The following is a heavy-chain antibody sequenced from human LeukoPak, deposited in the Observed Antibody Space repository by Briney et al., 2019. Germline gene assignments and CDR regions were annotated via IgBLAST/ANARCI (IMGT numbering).Heavy chain of an antibody. J-gene: IGHJ4*02. Sequence: ASVKVSCKASGGTFNHFGINWVRQAPGQGLEWMGRIIPILDLTKYAPKIQDRATITADKSTSTAYMELSSLRSEDTAVYYCARVRRGYQQLQPNYYFDYWGQGTLVTVSS. V-gene: IGHV1-69*04. CDR2: IIPILDLT. CDR1: GGTFNHFG. CDR3: ARVRRGYQQLQPNYYFDY. D-gene: IGHD2-2*01.